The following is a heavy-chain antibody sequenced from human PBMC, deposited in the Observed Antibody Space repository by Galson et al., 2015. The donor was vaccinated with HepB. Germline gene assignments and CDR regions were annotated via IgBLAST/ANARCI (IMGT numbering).Heavy chain of an antibody. Sequence: SCKASGGTFSSYTISWARQAPGQGLEWMGRIIPILGIANYAQKFQGRVTITADKSTSTAYMELSSLRSEDTAVYYCARDGTITMVRGVIGGGSWFDPWGQGTLVTVSS. CDR2: IIPILGIA. CDR3: ARDGTITMVRGVIGGGSWFDP. V-gene: IGHV1-69*04. CDR1: GGTFSSYT. J-gene: IGHJ5*02. D-gene: IGHD3-10*01.